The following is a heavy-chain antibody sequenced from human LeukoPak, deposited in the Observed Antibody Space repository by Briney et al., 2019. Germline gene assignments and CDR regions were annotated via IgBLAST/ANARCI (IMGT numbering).Heavy chain of an antibody. CDR2: IKSKTDGGTT. D-gene: IGHD3-9*01. J-gene: IGHJ4*02. CDR1: GFTFSNAW. Sequence: GGSLRLSCAASGFTFSNAWMSWVRQAPGKGLEWVGRIKSKTDGGTTDYAAPVKGRFTISRDDSKNTLYLQMNSLKTEDTAVYYCTTDLSPPYDYDILTGYSAYWGQGTLVTVSS. CDR3: TTDLSPPYDYDILTGYSAY. V-gene: IGHV3-15*01.